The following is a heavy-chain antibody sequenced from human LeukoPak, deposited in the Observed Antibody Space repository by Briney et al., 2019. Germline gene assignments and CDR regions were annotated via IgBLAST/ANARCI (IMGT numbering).Heavy chain of an antibody. V-gene: IGHV4-59*01. Sequence: SETLSLTCAVYGGSFSGYYWSWIRQPPGKGLEWIGYIYYSGSTNYNPSLKSRVTISVDTSKNQFSLKLSSVTAADTAVYYCARGKQWLVRGYFDYWGQGTLVTVSS. CDR2: IYYSGST. D-gene: IGHD6-19*01. CDR1: GGSFSGYY. J-gene: IGHJ4*02. CDR3: ARGKQWLVRGYFDY.